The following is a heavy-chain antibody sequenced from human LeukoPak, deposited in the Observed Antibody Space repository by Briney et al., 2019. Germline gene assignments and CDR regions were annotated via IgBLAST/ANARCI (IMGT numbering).Heavy chain of an antibody. Sequence: GGSLRLSCAASGFTFNIYWIHWVRQAPAKGLVWVSRIDSDGSGTIYADSVKGRFTVSRDNAKNTLYLQMNSLRAEDTAVYYCARGGGDHGFDIWGQGTMVTVSS. D-gene: IGHD6-25*01. CDR2: IDSDGSGT. V-gene: IGHV3-74*01. CDR3: ARGGGDHGFDI. J-gene: IGHJ3*02. CDR1: GFTFNIYW.